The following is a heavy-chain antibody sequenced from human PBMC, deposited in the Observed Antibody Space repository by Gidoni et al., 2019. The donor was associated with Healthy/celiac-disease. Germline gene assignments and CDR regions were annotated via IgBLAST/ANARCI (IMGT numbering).Heavy chain of an antibody. V-gene: IGHV3-21*01. CDR1: ALTFSSYS. J-gene: IGHJ4*02. CDR3: ARDLRRDGYNYDY. Sequence: EVQLVESGGSLVKPGWSLRLSCAASALTFSSYSMNWVRQAPGKGREGVSSISSSSSYIYYADSVKGRFTISRDNAKNSLYLQMNSLRAEDTAVYYCARDLRRDGYNYDYWGQGTLVTVSS. D-gene: IGHD5-12*01. CDR2: ISSSSSYI.